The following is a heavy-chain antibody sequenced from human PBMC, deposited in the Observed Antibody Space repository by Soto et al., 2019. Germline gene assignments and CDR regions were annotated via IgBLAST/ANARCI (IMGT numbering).Heavy chain of an antibody. Sequence: ASETLSLTCTVSCGSIRNYYWSWIRQPPGKGLEWIGYSYYSGTTNYNPSLKSRVTVSVDTSKNQFSLKLSSVTATDTAVYYCARHYIQAVPAGFDSWGQGTLVTVS. CDR1: CGSIRNYY. V-gene: IGHV4-59*08. J-gene: IGHJ4*02. CDR3: ARHYIQAVPAGFDS. D-gene: IGHD2-2*01. CDR2: SYYSGTT.